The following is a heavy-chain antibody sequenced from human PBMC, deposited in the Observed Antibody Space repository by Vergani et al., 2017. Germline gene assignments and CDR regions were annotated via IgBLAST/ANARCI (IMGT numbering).Heavy chain of an antibody. V-gene: IGHV3-23*01. Sequence: TASGFIFNHYAMNWVRQAPGKGLEWVSGISGSGGSTYYAGSVKGRFTISRDSSKNTLYLQMNSLRAEDTAVYYCAKAGIVVPAAITGIRAYYYYYMDVWGKGTTVTVSS. CDR3: AKAGIVVPAAITGIRAYYYYYMDV. CDR1: GFIFNHYA. J-gene: IGHJ6*03. D-gene: IGHD2-2*01. CDR2: ISGSGGST.